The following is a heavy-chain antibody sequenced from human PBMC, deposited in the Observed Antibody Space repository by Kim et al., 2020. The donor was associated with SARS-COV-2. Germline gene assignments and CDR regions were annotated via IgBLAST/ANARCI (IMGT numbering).Heavy chain of an antibody. Sequence: SLKGRVTISGATSKNQFSLKLSSVTAADTAVYYCARGSDIVVVPAASFDYWGQGTLVTVSS. D-gene: IGHD2-2*01. J-gene: IGHJ4*02. V-gene: IGHV4-34*13. CDR3: ARGSDIVVVPAASFDY.